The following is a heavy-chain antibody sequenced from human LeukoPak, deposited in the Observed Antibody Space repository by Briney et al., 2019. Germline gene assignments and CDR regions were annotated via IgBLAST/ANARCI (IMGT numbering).Heavy chain of an antibody. J-gene: IGHJ4*02. Sequence: GESLKISCKASGYKFTNYWIGWVRQMPGKGLEWMTIIYPGDSETRYSPSFQGQVTISADKSIGTMYLQWSSLKASDTAMYYCARALRTGQGDYVPVLWGQGTLVIVAS. D-gene: IGHD4-17*01. CDR2: IYPGDSET. CDR3: ARALRTGQGDYVPVL. V-gene: IGHV5-51*01. CDR1: GYKFTNYW.